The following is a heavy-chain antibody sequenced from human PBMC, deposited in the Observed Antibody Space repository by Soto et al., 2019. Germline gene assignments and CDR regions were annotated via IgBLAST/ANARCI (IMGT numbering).Heavy chain of an antibody. CDR3: AKSVAGTRYYFDY. CDR1: GFTFSSYA. V-gene: IGHV3-23*01. CDR2: IGGSGGST. J-gene: IGHJ4*02. Sequence: GGSLRLSCAASGFTFSSYAMSWVRQAPGKGLEWVSAIGGSGGSTYYADSVKGRFTISRDNSKNTLYLQMNSLRAEDTAVYYCAKSVAGTRYYFDYWGQGTLVTVSS. D-gene: IGHD6-19*01.